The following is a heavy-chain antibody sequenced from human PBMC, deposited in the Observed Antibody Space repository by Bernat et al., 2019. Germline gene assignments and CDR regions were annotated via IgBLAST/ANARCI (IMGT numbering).Heavy chain of an antibody. V-gene: IGHV1-18*01. CDR1: GYTFTSYG. CDR3: ARDSTILRLYSSSSHFDY. CDR2: ISAYNGNT. D-gene: IGHD6-6*01. J-gene: IGHJ4*02. Sequence: QVQLVQSGAEVKKPGASVKVSCKASGYTFTSYGISWVRQAPGQGLEWMGWISAYNGNTNYAQKLQGRVTMTTDTSTSTAYMELSSLRSEDTAVYYCARDSTILRLYSSSSHFDYWGQGTLVTVSS.